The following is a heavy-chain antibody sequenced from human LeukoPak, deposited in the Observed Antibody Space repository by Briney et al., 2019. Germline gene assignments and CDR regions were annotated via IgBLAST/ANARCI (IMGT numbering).Heavy chain of an antibody. CDR1: GFTFSSYG. V-gene: IGHV3-33*06. CDR2: IWYVGSNK. D-gene: IGHD6-13*01. J-gene: IGHJ4*02. CDR3: AKDPSRYSSSWLDY. Sequence: GRSLRLSCAASGFTFSSYGMHWVRQAPGKGLEWVAVIWYVGSNKYYADSVKGRFTISRDNSKNTLYLQMNSLRAEDTAVYYCAKDPSRYSSSWLDYWGQGTLVTVSS.